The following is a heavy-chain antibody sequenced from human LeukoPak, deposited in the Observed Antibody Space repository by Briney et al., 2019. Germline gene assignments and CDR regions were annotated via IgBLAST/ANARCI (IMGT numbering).Heavy chain of an antibody. CDR2: ISGSGGST. CDR1: GFTFSSYA. V-gene: IGHV3-23*01. J-gene: IGHJ4*02. Sequence: GGSLRLSCAASGFTFSSYAMSWVRQAPGKGLEWVSAISGSGGSTYYADFVKGWFTISRDNSKNTLYLQMNSLRAEDTAVYYCSKDKNAGTSYFDYWGQGTLVTVSS. CDR3: SKDKNAGTSYFDY. D-gene: IGHD2-2*01.